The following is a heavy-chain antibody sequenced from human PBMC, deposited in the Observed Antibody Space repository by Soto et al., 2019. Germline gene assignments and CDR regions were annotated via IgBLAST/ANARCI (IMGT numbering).Heavy chain of an antibody. CDR2: IIPIFGTA. CDR3: ARTEKDDYGDYYGMDV. J-gene: IGHJ6*02. D-gene: IGHD4-17*01. Sequence: SVKVSCKASGGTFSSYAISWVRQAPGQGLEWMGGIIPIFGTANYAQKFQGRVTITADESTSTAYMELSSLRSEDTAVYYCARTEKDDYGDYYGMDVWGQGTTVTVSS. V-gene: IGHV1-69*13. CDR1: GGTFSSYA.